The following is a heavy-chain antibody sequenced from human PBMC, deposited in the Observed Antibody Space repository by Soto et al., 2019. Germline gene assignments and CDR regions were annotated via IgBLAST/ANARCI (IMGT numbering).Heavy chain of an antibody. CDR1: VFTFSDHY. V-gene: IGHV3-72*01. Sequence: GGSLRLSCAASVFTFSDHYMYWVRQAPGKGLEWVGRARNQVNSYTTAYAASVEGRFIISRDDSKKSLYLQMNSLKTEDTAVYFCARLMGTSFDLWGQGTMVTVSS. J-gene: IGHJ4*02. D-gene: IGHD2-8*01. CDR2: ARNQVNSYTT. CDR3: ARLMGTSFDL.